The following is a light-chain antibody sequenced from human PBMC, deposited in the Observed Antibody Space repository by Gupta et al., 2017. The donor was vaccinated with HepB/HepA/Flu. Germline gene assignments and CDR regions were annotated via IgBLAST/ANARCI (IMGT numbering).Light chain of an antibody. CDR1: QNVHSKY. CDR3: QQYGPSVT. V-gene: IGKV3-20*01. CDR2: GSS. J-gene: IGKJ4*01. Sequence: VWTQCLGTLSTSPGQIATLSCRASQNVHSKYLSWYQKKPGQAPRLLIYGSSSRATGIPDRFSGSGSGTDFTLTSNRLDPEDSAFYYWQQYGPSVTFGGGTKLEVK.